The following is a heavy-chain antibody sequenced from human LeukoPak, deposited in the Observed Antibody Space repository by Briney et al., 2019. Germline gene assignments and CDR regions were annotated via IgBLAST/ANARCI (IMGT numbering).Heavy chain of an antibody. CDR2: ISYDGSNK. D-gene: IGHD1-26*01. J-gene: IGHJ6*02. Sequence: AGGSLRLSCAASGFIFNSYGMHWVRQAPGKGLEWVAVISYDGSNKYYADSVKGRFTISRDNSENTLYLQMNNLRAEDTAVYYCASTRRIVGANTGMDVWGQGTTVTVSS. V-gene: IGHV3-30*19. CDR1: GFIFNSYG. CDR3: ASTRRIVGANTGMDV.